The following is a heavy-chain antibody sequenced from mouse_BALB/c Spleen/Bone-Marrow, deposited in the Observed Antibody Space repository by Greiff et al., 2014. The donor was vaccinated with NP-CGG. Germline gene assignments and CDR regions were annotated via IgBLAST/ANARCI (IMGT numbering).Heavy chain of an antibody. Sequence: VKLQESGAELVKPGASVKLSCKASGYTFTSYWMHWVKQRPGQGLEWIGEINPSNGRTNYNEKFKSKATLTVDKSSSTAYMQLGSLTSEDSAVYYCAGPFDYWGQGTTLTVSS. CDR2: INPSNGRT. J-gene: IGHJ2*01. CDR3: AGPFDY. CDR1: GYTFTSYW. V-gene: IGHV1S81*02.